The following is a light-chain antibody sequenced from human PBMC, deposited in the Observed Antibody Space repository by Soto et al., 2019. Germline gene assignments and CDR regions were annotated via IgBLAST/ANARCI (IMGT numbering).Light chain of an antibody. CDR1: SSDVGDYNN. J-gene: IGLJ2*01. V-gene: IGLV2-14*01. CDR3: SSCASSSAHVI. CDR2: DVS. Sequence: QSALTQPASVSGSPGQSITISCTGTSSDVGDYNNVSWYQQHPGKAPKLMIDDVSNRPSGVSNRFSGSKSGNTASLTISGLQAEDEADYYCSSCASSSAHVIFGGGTKLTVL.